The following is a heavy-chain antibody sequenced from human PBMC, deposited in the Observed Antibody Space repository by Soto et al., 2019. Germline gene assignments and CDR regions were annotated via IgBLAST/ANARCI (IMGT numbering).Heavy chain of an antibody. CDR2: ISGDGSST. CDR3: VRGSNAWSGMDY. D-gene: IGHD3-16*01. J-gene: IGHJ4*02. CDR1: GFTFSDYW. V-gene: IGHV3-74*01. Sequence: EVQLVESGGGLVQPGGSLGLSCTASGFTFSDYWMYWVRQVPGKGLVWVSRISGDGSSTNYADSVKGRSIIARENAKSTVYLQMYSLRVEDTAVYYWVRGSNAWSGMDYWGQGILVTVS.